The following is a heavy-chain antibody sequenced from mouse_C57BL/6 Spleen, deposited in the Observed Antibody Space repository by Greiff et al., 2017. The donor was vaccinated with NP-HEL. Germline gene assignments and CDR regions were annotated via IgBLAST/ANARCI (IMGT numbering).Heavy chain of an antibody. D-gene: IGHD1-1*01. CDR2: IHPNSGST. CDR3: AREGGNGSPFAY. CDR1: GYTFTSYW. Sequence: VQLQQPGAELVKPGASVKLSCKASGYTFTSYWMHWVKQRPGQGLEWIGMIHPNSGSTNYNEKFKSKATLTVDKSSSTAYMQLSSLTSEDSAVYYGAREGGNGSPFAYWGQGTLVTVSA. J-gene: IGHJ3*01. V-gene: IGHV1-64*01.